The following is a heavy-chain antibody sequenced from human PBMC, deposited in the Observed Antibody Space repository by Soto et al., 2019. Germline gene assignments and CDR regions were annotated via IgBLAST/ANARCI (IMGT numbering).Heavy chain of an antibody. D-gene: IGHD3-22*01. CDR3: ARPYYSDSSGYYGECAFDL. V-gene: IGHV3-21*01. J-gene: IGHJ3*01. Sequence: SLKGRFTISRDNAKNSLHLQMNRLRAEDTAVYYCARPYYSDSSGYYGECAFDLWGQGTMVTVSS.